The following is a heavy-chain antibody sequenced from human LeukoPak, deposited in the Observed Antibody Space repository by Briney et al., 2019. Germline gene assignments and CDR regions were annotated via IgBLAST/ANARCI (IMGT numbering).Heavy chain of an antibody. J-gene: IGHJ4*02. Sequence: GGSLRLSCAASGFTFSSYAMHWVRQAPGKGLEWVAVISYDGSNKYYADSVRGRFTISRDNSKNTLYLQMNSLRVEDTAVYYCAKDRIPDGRYSIDFWGPGTLVTVSS. CDR2: ISYDGSNK. V-gene: IGHV3-30*04. CDR3: AKDRIPDGRYSIDF. CDR1: GFTFSSYA. D-gene: IGHD5-24*01.